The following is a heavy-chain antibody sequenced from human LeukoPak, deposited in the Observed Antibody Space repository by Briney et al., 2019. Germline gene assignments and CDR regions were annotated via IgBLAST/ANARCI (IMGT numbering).Heavy chain of an antibody. J-gene: IGHJ4*02. Sequence: PGGSLRLSCAASGFTFSNYAMSWVRQAPGKGLEWVLGISGSGDNTYYADSVKGRFTISRDNSKNTLYVQVNSLGTEDTAAYYCAKGSYYDSSGSFYFDYWGQGTLVTVSS. D-gene: IGHD3-22*01. CDR1: GFTFSNYA. CDR2: ISGSGDNT. CDR3: AKGSYYDSSGSFYFDY. V-gene: IGHV3-23*01.